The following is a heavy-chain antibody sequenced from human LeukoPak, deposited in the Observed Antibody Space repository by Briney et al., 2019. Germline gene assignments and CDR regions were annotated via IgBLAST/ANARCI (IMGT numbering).Heavy chain of an antibody. CDR3: ARDESD. CDR2: INTGNGNT. J-gene: IGHJ4*02. Sequence: ASVKLSCKASGYTFTRNATHWVRQAPGQRLEWMGWINTGNGNTIYSQKFQGRVTITRDTSATTAYMEVNSLRSEDTAVYYCARDESDWGQGTPVTVSS. V-gene: IGHV1-3*04. CDR1: GYTFTRNA.